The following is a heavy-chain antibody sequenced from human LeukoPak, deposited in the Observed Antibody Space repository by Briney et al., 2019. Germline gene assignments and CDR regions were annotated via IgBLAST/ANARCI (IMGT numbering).Heavy chain of an antibody. J-gene: IGHJ4*02. D-gene: IGHD4-17*01. Sequence: SETLSLTCAVYGGSFSGYYWSWIRQPPGKGLEWIGEINHSGSTNYNPSLKSRVTISVDTSKNQFSLKLSSVTAADTAVYYCARSDYGDYARVRFDYWGQGTLVTVSS. CDR2: INHSGST. CDR3: ARSDYGDYARVRFDY. V-gene: IGHV4-34*01. CDR1: GGSFSGYY.